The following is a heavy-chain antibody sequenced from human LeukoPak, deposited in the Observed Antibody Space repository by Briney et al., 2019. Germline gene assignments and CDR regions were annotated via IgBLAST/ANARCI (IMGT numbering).Heavy chain of an antibody. V-gene: IGHV3-23*01. J-gene: IGHJ4*02. CDR1: GFTFSSYA. CDR3: TKDGGRTIMVVAASHY. D-gene: IGHD2-15*01. CDR2: ISGRGDGT. Sequence: GGSLRLSCAASGFTFSSYAMSWVRQAPGKGLEWVSGISGRGDGTYYADSVKGRFTISRDNSKNTLYLQMNSLRAEDTAVYYCTKDGGRTIMVVAASHYWGQGTLVTVSS.